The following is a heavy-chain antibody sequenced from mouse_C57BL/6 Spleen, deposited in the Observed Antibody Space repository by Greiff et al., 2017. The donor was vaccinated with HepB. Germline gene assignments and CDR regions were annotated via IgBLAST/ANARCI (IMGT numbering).Heavy chain of an antibody. Sequence: QVQLKQPGAELVRPGSSVKLSCKASGYTFTSYWMHWVKQRPIQGLEWIGNIDPSDSETHYNQKFKDKATLTVDKSSSTAYMQLSSLTSEDSAVYYCASRGKEAMDYWGQGTSVTVSS. V-gene: IGHV1-52*01. D-gene: IGHD1-3*01. J-gene: IGHJ4*01. CDR3: ASRGKEAMDY. CDR2: IDPSDSET. CDR1: GYTFTSYW.